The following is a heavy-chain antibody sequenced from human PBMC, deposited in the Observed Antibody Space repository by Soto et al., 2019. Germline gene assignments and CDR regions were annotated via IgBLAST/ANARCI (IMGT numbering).Heavy chain of an antibody. Sequence: SETLSLTCTVSGGSISSYYWSWIRQPPGKGLEWIGYIYYGGSTNYNPSLKSRVTISVDTSKNQFSLKLSSVTAADTAVYYCARVLYSSSSRYYYYYYMDVWGKGTTVTVSS. J-gene: IGHJ6*03. D-gene: IGHD6-6*01. CDR1: GGSISSYY. CDR2: IYYGGST. CDR3: ARVLYSSSSRYYYYYYMDV. V-gene: IGHV4-59*01.